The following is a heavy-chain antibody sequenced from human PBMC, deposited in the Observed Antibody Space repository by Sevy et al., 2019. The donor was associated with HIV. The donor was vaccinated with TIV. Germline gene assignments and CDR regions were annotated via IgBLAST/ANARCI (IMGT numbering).Heavy chain of an antibody. CDR1: GGSINNYY. Sequence: SETLSLTCTVSGGSINNYYWSWIRLPPGKGLEYFGNIYFSGGAYYNPSLRGRVTISVDTSKNQFSLKLTSVTAADTAVYYCARQKGGTNLIDYWGQGSLVTVSS. CDR2: IYFSGGA. J-gene: IGHJ4*02. CDR3: ARQKGGTNLIDY. V-gene: IGHV4-59*08. D-gene: IGHD2-2*01.